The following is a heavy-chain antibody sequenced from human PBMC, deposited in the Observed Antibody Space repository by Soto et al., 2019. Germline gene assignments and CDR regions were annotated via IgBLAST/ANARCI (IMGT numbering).Heavy chain of an antibody. Sequence: GGSLRLSCAASGFTFSSYAMHWVRQAPGKGLEWVAVISYDGSNKYYADSVKGRFTISRDNSKNTLYLQMSSLRAEDTAVYYCARDLTNLSDYWGQGTLVTVSS. D-gene: IGHD2-8*01. CDR1: GFTFSSYA. V-gene: IGHV3-30-3*01. CDR2: ISYDGSNK. CDR3: ARDLTNLSDY. J-gene: IGHJ4*02.